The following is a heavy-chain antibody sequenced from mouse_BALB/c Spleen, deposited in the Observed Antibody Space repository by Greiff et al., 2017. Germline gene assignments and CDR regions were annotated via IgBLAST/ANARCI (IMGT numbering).Heavy chain of an antibody. CDR3: ARRAGEYYFDD. D-gene: IGHD4-1*01. V-gene: IGHV1S81*02. CDR2: INPSNGRT. J-gene: IGHJ2*01. CDR1: GYTFTSYW. Sequence: QVQLQQPGAELVKPGASVKLSCKASGYTFTSYWMHWVKQRPGQGLEWIGEINPSNGRTNYNEKFKSKATLTVDKSSSTAYMQLSSLTSEDSAVYYCARRAGEYYFDDWGQGTTLTVSS.